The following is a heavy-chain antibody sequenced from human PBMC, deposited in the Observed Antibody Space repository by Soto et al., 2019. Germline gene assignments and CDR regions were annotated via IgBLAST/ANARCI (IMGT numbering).Heavy chain of an antibody. CDR2: LYYSGST. V-gene: IGHV4-59*01. J-gene: IGHJ6*02. CDR3: ASAGSSSNYYYYGMDV. CDR1: GGSISNYY. D-gene: IGHD6-6*01. Sequence: QVQLQQSGPGLVKPSETLSLTCTVSGGSISNYYWSWIRQPPGKGLEWIGYLYYSGSTKYNPSLNSRVTISVDTSKNQFSLKLSSVTAADTAVYLCASAGSSSNYYYYGMDVWGQGTTVTVSS.